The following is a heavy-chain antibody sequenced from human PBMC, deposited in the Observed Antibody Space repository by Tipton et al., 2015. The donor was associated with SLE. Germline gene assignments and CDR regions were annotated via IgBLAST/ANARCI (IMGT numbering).Heavy chain of an antibody. D-gene: IGHD3-16*01. Sequence: GSLRLSCAASGFTFDDHGMSWVRQAPGKGLEWVSGINWNGGSTAYADSVKGRFTISRDNPKNMLYLQMNSLTPEDTAVYYRAVGGRYFDYWGQGTLVTVSS. CDR3: AVGGRYFDY. CDR2: INWNGGST. J-gene: IGHJ4*02. CDR1: GFTFDDHG. V-gene: IGHV3-20*04.